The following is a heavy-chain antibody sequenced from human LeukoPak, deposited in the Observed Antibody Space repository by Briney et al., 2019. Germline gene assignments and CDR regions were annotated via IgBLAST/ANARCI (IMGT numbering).Heavy chain of an antibody. V-gene: IGHV3-30-3*01. CDR1: GFTFSSYA. Sequence: GGSLRLSCAASGFTFSSYALHWVRQAPGKGLEWVAVISSDGSKKDYADYVRGRFTISRDNSKNTLNLQVDSLRVEDTAVYYCARIYGRSGCYYFDCWGQGTLVTVSS. CDR3: ARIYGRSGCYYFDC. CDR2: ISSDGSKK. J-gene: IGHJ4*02. D-gene: IGHD3-22*01.